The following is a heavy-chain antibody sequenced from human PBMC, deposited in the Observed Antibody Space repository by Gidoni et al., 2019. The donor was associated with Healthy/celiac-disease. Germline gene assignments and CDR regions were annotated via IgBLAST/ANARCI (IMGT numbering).Heavy chain of an antibody. CDR1: AGYISSGGYY. Sequence: QVQLQEAGPGLVKPSQTLSLTCTVSAGYISSGGYYWSWIRQHPGKGLEWSGYIYYSGSTYYNPSLKSRVTISVDTSKNQFSLKLSSVTAADTAVYYCARAVTMIVVAEGRDAFDIWGQGTMVTVSS. CDR2: IYYSGST. CDR3: ARAVTMIVVAEGRDAFDI. J-gene: IGHJ3*02. V-gene: IGHV4-31*03. D-gene: IGHD3-22*01.